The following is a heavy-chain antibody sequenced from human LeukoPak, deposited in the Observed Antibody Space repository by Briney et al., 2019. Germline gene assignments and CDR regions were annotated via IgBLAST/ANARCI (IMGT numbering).Heavy chain of an antibody. J-gene: IGHJ4*02. CDR1: GFTFSSYW. V-gene: IGHV3-7*01. D-gene: IGHD3-22*01. CDR3: ARGVEEYYYDSSGYYYFDY. Sequence: GGSLRLSCAASGFTFSSYWMSWVRQAPGKGLEWVANIKQDGSEKYYVDSVKGRYTISRDNAKNSLYLQMNGLRAEDTAVYYCARGVEEYYYDSSGYYYFDYWGQGTLVTVSS. CDR2: IKQDGSEK.